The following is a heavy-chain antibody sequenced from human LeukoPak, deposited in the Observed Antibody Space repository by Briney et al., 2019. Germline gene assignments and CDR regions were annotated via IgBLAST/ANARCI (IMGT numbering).Heavy chain of an antibody. CDR3: AKAPVTTCRGAFCYPFDY. V-gene: IGHV3-23*01. CDR2: ISDTGNT. J-gene: IGHJ4*02. CDR1: GFTFSSYG. D-gene: IGHD2-15*01. Sequence: GGTLRLSCAASGFTFSSYGMSWVRQAPGKGLEWVSAISDTGNTYHADSVKGRFTISRDSPKNTLFLQMNRLRPEDAAVYYCAKAPVTTCRGAFCYPFDYWGLGTLVTVSS.